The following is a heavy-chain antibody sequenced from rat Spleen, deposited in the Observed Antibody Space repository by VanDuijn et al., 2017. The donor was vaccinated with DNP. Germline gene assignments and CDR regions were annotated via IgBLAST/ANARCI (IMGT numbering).Heavy chain of an antibody. D-gene: IGHD1-2*01. CDR3: ASWAPIAPISTSNY. Sequence: EVQLVESGGGLVKPGRSLKLSCAASGFTFSAYYMAWVRQAPTEGLGWVASISTSGVTTFYRDSVKGRFIVSRDNAENTVYLQMSSLRSEDTATYYCASWAPIAPISTSNYWGQGVMVTVSS. CDR1: GFTFSAYY. J-gene: IGHJ2*01. CDR2: ISTSGVTT. V-gene: IGHV5-25*01.